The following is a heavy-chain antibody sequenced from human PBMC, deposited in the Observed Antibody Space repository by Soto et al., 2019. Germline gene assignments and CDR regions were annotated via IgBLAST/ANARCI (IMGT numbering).Heavy chain of an antibody. CDR3: ARVSYSGSGSYYWFDP. CDR2: INHSGST. Sequence: SETLSLTCAVYGGSFSGYYWSWIRQPPGKGLEWIGEINHSGSTYYNPSLQSRVTISVDTSKNQFSLKLSSVTAADTAVYYCARVSYSGSGSYYWFDPWGQGTLVTVSS. J-gene: IGHJ5*02. D-gene: IGHD3-10*01. CDR1: GGSFSGYY. V-gene: IGHV4-34*09.